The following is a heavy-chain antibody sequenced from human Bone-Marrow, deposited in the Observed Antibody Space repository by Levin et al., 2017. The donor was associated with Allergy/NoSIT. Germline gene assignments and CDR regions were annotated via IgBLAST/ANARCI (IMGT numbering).Heavy chain of an antibody. J-gene: IGHJ3*02. V-gene: IGHV4-59*01. CDR1: GGSISSYY. Sequence: SETLSLTCTVSGGSISSYYWSWIRQPPGKGLEWIGYIYYSGSTNYNPSLKSRVTISVDTSKNQFSLKLSSVTAADTAVYYCARAGTTVQGVNQTPWAFDIWGQGTMVTVSS. CDR3: ARAGTTVQGVNQTPWAFDI. CDR2: IYYSGST. D-gene: IGHD3-10*01.